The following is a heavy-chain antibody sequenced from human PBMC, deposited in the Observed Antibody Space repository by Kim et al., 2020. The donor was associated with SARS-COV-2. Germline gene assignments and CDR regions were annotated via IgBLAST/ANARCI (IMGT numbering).Heavy chain of an antibody. J-gene: IGHJ3*02. CDR2: FYYNGNT. D-gene: IGHD4-4*01. CDR3: ARASPYSRSWYHVVFDI. V-gene: IGHV4-59*01. Sequence: SETLSLTCTVSGGSISTYYWNWIRQPPGKGLEWIGNFYYNGNTNYNPSLKSRVSMSVDTSKNQFSLKVISVTTADTAVYYCARASPYSRSWYHVVFDIWG. CDR1: GGSISTYY.